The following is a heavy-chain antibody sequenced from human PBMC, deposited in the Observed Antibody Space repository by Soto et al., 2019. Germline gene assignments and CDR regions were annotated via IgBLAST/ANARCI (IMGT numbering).Heavy chain of an antibody. Sequence: ASVKVSCKASGYTFTSYGISWVRQAPGQGLEWMGWISAYNGNTNYAQKLQGRVTMTTDTSTSTAYMEMRSLRSDDTAVYYCARSPQRITIFGVVSEAFDIWGQGTMVNVSS. J-gene: IGHJ3*02. CDR1: GYTFTSYG. V-gene: IGHV1-18*01. D-gene: IGHD3-3*01. CDR2: ISAYNGNT. CDR3: ARSPQRITIFGVVSEAFDI.